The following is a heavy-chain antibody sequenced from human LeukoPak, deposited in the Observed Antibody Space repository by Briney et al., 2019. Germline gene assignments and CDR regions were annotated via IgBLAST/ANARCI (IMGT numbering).Heavy chain of an antibody. CDR2: IRSKANSYAT. CDR1: GFTFSGSA. CDR3: ARGDRAASGYDS. V-gene: IGHV3-73*01. Sequence: GGSLRLSCAASGFTFSGSAMHWVRQASGKGLEWVGRIRSKANSYATAYAASVKGRFTISRDDSKNTAYLQMNSLKTEDTAVYYCARGDRAASGYDSWGQGTLVTVSS. D-gene: IGHD3-22*01. J-gene: IGHJ4*02.